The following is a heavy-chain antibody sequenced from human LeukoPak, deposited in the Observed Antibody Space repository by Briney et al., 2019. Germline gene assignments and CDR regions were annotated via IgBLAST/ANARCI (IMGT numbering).Heavy chain of an antibody. J-gene: IGHJ4*02. D-gene: IGHD6-19*01. CDR1: GGTFSSYA. CDR3: ARGESVAGIATTPD. CDR2: IIPIFGTA. Sequence: GASVKVSCKASGGTFSSYAISWVRQAPGQGLEWMGGIIPIFGTANYAQKFQGRVTITADESTSTAYMELSSLRSEDTAVYYCARGESVAGIATTPDWGQGTLVTVSS. V-gene: IGHV1-69*13.